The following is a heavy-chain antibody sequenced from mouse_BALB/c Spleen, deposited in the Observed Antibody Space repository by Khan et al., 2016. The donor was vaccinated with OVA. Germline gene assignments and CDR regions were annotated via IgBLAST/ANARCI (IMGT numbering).Heavy chain of an antibody. CDR2: IFPGDGTT. J-gene: IGHJ3*01. D-gene: IGHD2-4*01. CDR3: ARGATRMSWFAY. V-gene: IGHV1S56*01. CDR1: GYTFTGYA. Sequence: QVQLQQSGAELVKPGASVKLSCKASGYTFTGYAINWVRQRPEQGLEWIGRIFPGDGTTNYNEKFKGKATLTTDKSSSPAYMQLSRLTSEDSAVYVGARGATRMSWFAYWGQGTLVTVSA.